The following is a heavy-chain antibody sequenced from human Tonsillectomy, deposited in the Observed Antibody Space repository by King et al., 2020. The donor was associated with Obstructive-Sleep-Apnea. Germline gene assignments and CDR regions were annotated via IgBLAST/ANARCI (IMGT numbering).Heavy chain of an antibody. V-gene: IGHV1-2*04. CDR2: INPNSGCT. J-gene: IGHJ6*02. CDR3: ASEXSSRWXEKGLDV. Sequence: QLVQSGAEVKKPGASVKVSCKAAEYTFTDYYIHWVRQAPGQGLEWMGWINPNSGCTPYAQNFQVWVTMTRDTSINTAYMALSRLTFDDTDGYYCASEXSSRWXEKGLDVWGQXTTVTVS. D-gene: IGHD6-13*01. CDR1: EYTFTDYY.